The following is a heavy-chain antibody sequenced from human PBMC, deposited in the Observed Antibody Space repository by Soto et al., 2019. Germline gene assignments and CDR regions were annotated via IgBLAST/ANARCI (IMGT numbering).Heavy chain of an antibody. J-gene: IGHJ6*02. CDR3: AKGPYSSGYYYYYGMDV. Sequence: PGGSLRLSCAASGFTFSSYAMSWVRQAPGKGLEWVSAISGSGGSTYYADSVKGRFTISRDNSKNTLYLQMNSLRAEDTAVYYCAKGPYSSGYYYYYGMDVWGQGTTVTVSS. CDR1: GFTFSSYA. V-gene: IGHV3-23*01. D-gene: IGHD3-22*01. CDR2: ISGSGGST.